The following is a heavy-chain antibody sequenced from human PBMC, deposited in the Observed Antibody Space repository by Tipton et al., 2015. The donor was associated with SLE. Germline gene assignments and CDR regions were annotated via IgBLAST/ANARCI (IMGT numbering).Heavy chain of an antibody. CDR2: VSSAGAT. J-gene: IGHJ4*02. D-gene: IGHD1-7*01. V-gene: IGHV3-53*01. CDR3: AGASWNYGFFDY. Sequence: SLRLSCAASGFSVSTNYVSWIRQAPGKGLEGVSVVSSAGATYYADSVKGRFTMSRDNSMNTLSLQMTSLTAEDTAVYYCAGASWNYGFFDYWGQGTLVTVSS. CDR1: GFSVSTNY.